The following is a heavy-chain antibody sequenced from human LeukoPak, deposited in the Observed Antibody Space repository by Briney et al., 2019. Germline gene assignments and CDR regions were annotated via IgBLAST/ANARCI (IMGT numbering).Heavy chain of an antibody. CDR1: GGSFSGYY. Sequence: SETLSLTCAVYGGSFSGYYWSWIRQPPGKGLEWIGEINHSGSTNYNPSLKSRVTISVDTSKNQFSLELSSVTAADTAVYYCARGPNRYCSGGSCYPGMYNWFDPWGQGTLVTVSS. V-gene: IGHV4-34*01. D-gene: IGHD2-15*01. J-gene: IGHJ5*02. CDR3: ARGPNRYCSGGSCYPGMYNWFDP. CDR2: INHSGST.